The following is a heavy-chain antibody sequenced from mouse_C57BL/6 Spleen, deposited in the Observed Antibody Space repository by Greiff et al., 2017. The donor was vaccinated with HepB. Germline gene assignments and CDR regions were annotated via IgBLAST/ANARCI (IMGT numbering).Heavy chain of an antibody. J-gene: IGHJ1*03. CDR1: GYTFTGYW. CDR2: ILPGSGST. D-gene: IGHD2-5*01. Sequence: VQLQQSGAELMKPGASVKLSCKATGYTFTGYWIEWVKQRPGHGLEWIGEILPGSGSTNYNEKFKGKATFPADTSSNTAYMQLSSLTTADAAIYYCARVLDSNNRYFDVWGTGTTVTVSS. V-gene: IGHV1-9*01. CDR3: ARVLDSNNRYFDV.